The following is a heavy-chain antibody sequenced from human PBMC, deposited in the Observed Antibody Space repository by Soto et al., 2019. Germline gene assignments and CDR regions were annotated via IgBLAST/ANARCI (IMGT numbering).Heavy chain of an antibody. CDR3: ATVHNTSRSFDY. CDR2: TGISGRTT. D-gene: IGHD1-20*01. V-gene: IGHV3-23*01. J-gene: IGHJ4*02. CDR1: GFTITSSA. Sequence: GGSLRLSCAASGFTITSSAMSWVRQAPGKGLEWVSTTGISGRTTYYADSVKGRFTVSRDDSKNTLDLQMSSLRAEDTAVYYCATVHNTSRSFDYWGQGTPVTVSS.